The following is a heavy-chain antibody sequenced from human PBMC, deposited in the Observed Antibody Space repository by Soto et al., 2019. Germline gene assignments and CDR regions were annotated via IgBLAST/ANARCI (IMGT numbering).Heavy chain of an antibody. D-gene: IGHD6-13*01. V-gene: IGHV3-33*01. J-gene: IGHJ4*02. CDR2: IWYDGRDK. CDR1: GFTSSSYG. CDR3: ARDYSSSWYGFDY. Sequence: QVQLVESGGGVVQPGRSLRLSCVASGFTSSSYGMHWVRQAPGKGLEWVAGIWYDGRDKYYADSLKGRFTISRDNSKNTLYLQMNSLSAEDTAVYYCARDYSSSWYGFDYWGQGTLVTVSS.